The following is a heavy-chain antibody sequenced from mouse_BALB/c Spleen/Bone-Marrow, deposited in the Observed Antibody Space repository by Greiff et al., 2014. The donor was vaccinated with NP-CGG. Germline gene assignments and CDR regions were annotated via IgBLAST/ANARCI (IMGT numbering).Heavy chain of an antibody. Sequence: VQLVESLAELVKPGASVKLSCKASGYTFTSYYMYWVKQRPGQGLEWIGEINPNNDGTNFNEKFKSKATLTVDKSSSTAYMQLSSLTSEDSAVYYCARAAYDPYAMDYWGQGTSVTVSS. CDR3: ARAAYDPYAMDY. V-gene: IGHV1S81*02. CDR2: INPNNDGT. CDR1: GYTFTSYY. D-gene: IGHD2-3*01. J-gene: IGHJ4*01.